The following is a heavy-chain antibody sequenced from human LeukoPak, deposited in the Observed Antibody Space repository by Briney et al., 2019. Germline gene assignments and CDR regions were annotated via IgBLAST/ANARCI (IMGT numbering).Heavy chain of an antibody. D-gene: IGHD3-3*01. CDR1: GFIFSIYG. CDR2: ISYDGSNK. V-gene: IGHV3-30*18. CDR3: AKDLGVQWRLPYYSDY. Sequence: GGSLRPSCAASGFIFSIYGMHWVRQAPGKGLEWVAVISYDGSNKYYADSVKGRFTISRDNSKNTLYLQMNSLRGEDTAVYYCAKDLGVQWRLPYYSDYWGQGTLVTVSS. J-gene: IGHJ4*02.